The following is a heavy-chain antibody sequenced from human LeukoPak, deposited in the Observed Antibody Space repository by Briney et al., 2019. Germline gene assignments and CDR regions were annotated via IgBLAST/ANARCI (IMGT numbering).Heavy chain of an antibody. V-gene: IGHV4-38-2*02. Sequence: PSETPSLTCTVSDYSISSGYFWGWIRQPPGKGLEWIGSIYHSGSTYYNPSLKSRVTISVDTSKNQFSLKLSSVTAADTAVYYCARGVKYYYDSSGYYYDYWGQGTLVTVSS. CDR3: ARGVKYYYDSSGYYYDY. D-gene: IGHD3-22*01. CDR1: DYSISSGYF. CDR2: IYHSGST. J-gene: IGHJ4*02.